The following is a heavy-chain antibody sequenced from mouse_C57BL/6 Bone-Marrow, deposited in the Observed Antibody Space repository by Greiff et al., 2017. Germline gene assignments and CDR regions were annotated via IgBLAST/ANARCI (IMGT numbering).Heavy chain of an antibody. D-gene: IGHD1-1*01. CDR2: IHPNSGST. CDR3: ASKNYGRHFDY. J-gene: IGHJ2*01. V-gene: IGHV1-64*01. Sequence: QVQLKQPGAELVKPGASVKLSCKASGYTFTSYWMHWVKQRPGQGLEWIGMIHPNSGSTNYNEKFKSKATLTVDKSSSTAYMQLSSLTSEDSAVYYCASKNYGRHFDYWGQGTTLTVSS. CDR1: GYTFTSYW.